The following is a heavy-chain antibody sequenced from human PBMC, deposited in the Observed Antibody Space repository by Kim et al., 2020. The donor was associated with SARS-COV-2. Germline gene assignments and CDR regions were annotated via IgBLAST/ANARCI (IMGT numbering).Heavy chain of an antibody. CDR3: ARNFRGTFIRFLGLFRLDY. CDR1: GGSISSSGYY. D-gene: IGHD3-3*01. J-gene: IGHJ4*02. CDR2: VYYTGNT. Sequence: SETLSLTCTVSGGSISSSGYYWDWIRQPPGKGLEWIGSVYYTGNTYYNPSLKSRVTISVDTSKNQFSLKLSSVTAADTAVYYCARNFRGTFIRFLGLFRLDYWGQVILVTVSS. V-gene: IGHV4-39*01.